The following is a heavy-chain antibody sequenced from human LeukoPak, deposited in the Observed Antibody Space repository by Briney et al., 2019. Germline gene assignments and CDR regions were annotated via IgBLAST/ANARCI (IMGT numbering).Heavy chain of an antibody. J-gene: IGHJ5*02. Sequence: GESLRISCKGSGYSFTSYWISWVRQMPGKGLEWMGRIDPSDSYTNYSPSFQGHVTISADKSISTAYLRWSSLKASDTAMYYCASQYCSSTSCHNWFDPWGQGTLVTVSS. CDR1: GYSFTSYW. CDR3: ASQYCSSTSCHNWFDP. D-gene: IGHD2-2*01. V-gene: IGHV5-10-1*01. CDR2: IDPSDSYT.